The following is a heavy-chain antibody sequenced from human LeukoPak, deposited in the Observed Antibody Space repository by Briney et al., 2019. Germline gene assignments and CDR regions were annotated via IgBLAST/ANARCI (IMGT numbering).Heavy chain of an antibody. Sequence: PGGSLRLSCAASGFTFNNYAMTWVRQAPGKGLEWVSGISGNGGSTYYADSVKGRFTISRDNSKNTLFLQMNSLRAEDTDIYYCAKDRLIAVRGVNDYWGQGTLVTVSS. V-gene: IGHV3-23*01. CDR2: ISGNGGST. J-gene: IGHJ4*02. D-gene: IGHD3-10*01. CDR1: GFTFNNYA. CDR3: AKDRLIAVRGVNDY.